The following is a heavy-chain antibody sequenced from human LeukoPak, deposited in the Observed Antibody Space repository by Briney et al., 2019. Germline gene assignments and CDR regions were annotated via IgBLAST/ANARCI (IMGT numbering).Heavy chain of an antibody. J-gene: IGHJ4*02. D-gene: IGHD1-26*01. V-gene: IGHV3-15*01. CDR2: IKSKTEGGTT. CDR1: GFTFSNAW. Sequence: PGGSLRLSCAASGFTFSNAWMNWVRQAPGKGLEWVGRIKSKTEGGTTEYAASVKGRLTISRDDSKNTLYLQMSSLKTEDTAVYYCTMDSGSYADLYYFDYWGQGTLVTVSS. CDR3: TMDSGSYADLYYFDY.